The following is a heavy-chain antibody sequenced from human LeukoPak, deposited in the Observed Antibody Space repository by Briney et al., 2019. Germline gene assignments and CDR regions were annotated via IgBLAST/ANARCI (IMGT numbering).Heavy chain of an antibody. CDR1: GFTLPYG. Sequence: GGSLRLSCVVSGFTLPYGMSWVRQAPGKGLEWGSYVSATGYTTSYADSVKGRFTISRDNAKNTVFLQMDSLRADDTAVYYCAKGAVGKTESSGYPPHFDYWGQGTLVTVSS. V-gene: IGHV3-23*01. D-gene: IGHD3-22*01. J-gene: IGHJ4*02. CDR3: AKGAVGKTESSGYPPHFDY. CDR2: VSATGYTT.